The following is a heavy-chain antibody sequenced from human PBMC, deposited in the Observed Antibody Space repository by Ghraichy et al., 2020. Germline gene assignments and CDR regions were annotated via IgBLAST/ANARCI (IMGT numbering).Heavy chain of an antibody. D-gene: IGHD5-18*01. CDR1: GFIFSDNW. J-gene: IGHJ4*02. Sequence: GESLNISCAASGFIFSDNWFHWVRQAPGKGLVWVSRINTDGSFITYADSVKGRFTISRDNAKNTLYLQMNSLIVEDSAIYYCTRDSYSTSRWWGQGTLVTFSS. CDR3: TRDSYSTSRW. CDR2: INTDGSFI. V-gene: IGHV3-74*03.